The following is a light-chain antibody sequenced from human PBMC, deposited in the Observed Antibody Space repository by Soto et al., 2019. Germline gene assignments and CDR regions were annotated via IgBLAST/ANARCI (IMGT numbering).Light chain of an antibody. CDR2: GAS. Sequence: EIVLTQSPDTLSLSPGERVTLSCRASQSVTNNYLAWYQQKPGQGPRLLIHGASSRAAATPDRFSGSGSGTDFTLTISRLEPEDFALYYCHQYGATPGTFGQGTKLDIK. J-gene: IGKJ1*01. CDR1: QSVTNNY. V-gene: IGKV3-20*01. CDR3: HQYGATPGT.